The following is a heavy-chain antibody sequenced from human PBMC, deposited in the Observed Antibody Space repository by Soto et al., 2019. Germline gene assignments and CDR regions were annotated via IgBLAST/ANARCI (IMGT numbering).Heavy chain of an antibody. J-gene: IGHJ6*02. Sequence: QVQLVESGGGVVQPGRSLRLSCAASGFTFSSYGMHWVRQAPGKGLEWVAVISYDGSNKYYAESVKGRFTISRDNYKNTLYLQMNSLRAEDTAVYYCAEGIAATRTTYYYYFGMDVWCPGTTVTVS. CDR2: ISYDGSNK. CDR3: AEGIAATRTTYYYYFGMDV. D-gene: IGHD2-15*01. CDR1: GFTFSSYG. V-gene: IGHV3-30*18.